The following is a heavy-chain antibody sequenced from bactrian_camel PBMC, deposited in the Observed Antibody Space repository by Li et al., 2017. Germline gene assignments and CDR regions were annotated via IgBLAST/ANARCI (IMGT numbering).Heavy chain of an antibody. CDR2: IATGSGNT. Sequence: DVQLVESGGGSVQAGGSLRLSCAASGYTYNRNCMAWFRQAPGKEREGVARIATGSGNTYYADSVKGRFTISPDNAKNTVYLQMNSLKPEDTAMYYCAARGPYCYTKLSVRDFTYWGQGTQVTVS. CDR1: GYTYNRNC. V-gene: IGHV3S40*01. CDR3: AARGPYCYTKLSVRDFTY. J-gene: IGHJ6*01. D-gene: IGHD2*01.